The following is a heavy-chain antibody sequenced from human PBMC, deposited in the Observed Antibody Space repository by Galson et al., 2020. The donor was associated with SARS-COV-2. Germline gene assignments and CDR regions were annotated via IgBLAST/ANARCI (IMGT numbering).Heavy chain of an antibody. CDR1: GFSFNKAW. CDR2: VKTNSDGGPT. CDR3: TTSPHSRSWSSN. Sequence: GGSLRLSCAASGFSFNKAWMSWVRQAPGKGLEWVGRVKTNSDGGPTDYAAPVKGRFAISRDDSKNTLYLQMNNLKSDDTAVYYCTTSPHSRSWSSNWGQGTLVAVSS. V-gene: IGHV3-15*01. J-gene: IGHJ4*02. D-gene: IGHD1-26*01.